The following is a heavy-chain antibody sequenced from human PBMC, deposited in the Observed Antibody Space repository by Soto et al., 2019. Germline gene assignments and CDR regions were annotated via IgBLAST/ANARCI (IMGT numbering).Heavy chain of an antibody. Sequence: GGSLRLSCAASGFTFSSYSMNWVRQAPGKGLEWVSSISSSSSYIYYADSVKGRFTISRDNAKNSLYLQMNSLRAEDTAVYYCARATGQIDYYYYGMDVWGQGTTVTVSS. CDR1: GFTFSSYS. D-gene: IGHD4-4*01. J-gene: IGHJ6*02. V-gene: IGHV3-21*01. CDR3: ARATGQIDYYYYGMDV. CDR2: ISSSSSYI.